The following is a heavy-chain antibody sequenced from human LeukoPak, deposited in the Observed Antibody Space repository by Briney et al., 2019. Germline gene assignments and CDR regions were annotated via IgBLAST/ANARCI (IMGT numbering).Heavy chain of an antibody. CDR1: GFTFSSYS. Sequence: GGSLRLSCAASGFTFSSYSMNWVRQAPGKGLEWVSYISSSSSTIYYADSVKGRFTISRDNAKNSLYLQMNSLRAEDTAVYYCARDRLYLFDYWGQGTLVTVSS. V-gene: IGHV3-48*01. CDR3: ARDRLYLFDY. J-gene: IGHJ4*02. CDR2: ISSSSSTI. D-gene: IGHD2-2*02.